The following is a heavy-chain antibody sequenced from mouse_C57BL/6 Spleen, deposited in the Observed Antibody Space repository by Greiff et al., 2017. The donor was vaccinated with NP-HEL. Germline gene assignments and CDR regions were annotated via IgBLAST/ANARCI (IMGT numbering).Heavy chain of an antibody. Sequence: QVQLQQPGAELVRPGTSVKLSCKASGYTFTSYWMHWVKQRPGQGLEWIGVIDPSDSYTNYNQKFKGKATLTVDTSSSTAYMQLSSLTSEDSAVYYCARGDYDYDWYFDVWGTGTTVTVSS. CDR1: GYTFTSYW. CDR3: ARGDYDYDWYFDV. J-gene: IGHJ1*03. D-gene: IGHD2-4*01. CDR2: IDPSDSYT. V-gene: IGHV1-59*01.